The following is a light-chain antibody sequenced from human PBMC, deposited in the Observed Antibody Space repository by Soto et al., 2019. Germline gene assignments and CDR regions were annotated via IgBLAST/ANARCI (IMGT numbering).Light chain of an antibody. CDR3: QQYNSWLWT. V-gene: IGKV3-15*01. Sequence: EIVMTQSPATLSVSPGEGATLSCRASQSVSSKLAWYQQKPGQAPRHLIYGSSTRATGIPARCSGSGSGTEFTLIISSLQSEDSAVYYCQQYNSWLWTFGQGTKVEIK. J-gene: IGKJ1*01. CDR1: QSVSSK. CDR2: GSS.